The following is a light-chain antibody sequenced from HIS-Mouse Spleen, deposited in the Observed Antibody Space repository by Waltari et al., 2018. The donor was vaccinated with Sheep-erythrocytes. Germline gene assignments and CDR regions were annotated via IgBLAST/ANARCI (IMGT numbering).Light chain of an antibody. CDR3: CSYAGSYTYV. CDR2: DVS. J-gene: IGLJ1*01. Sequence: QSALTQPRSVSGSPGQSVTIPCPGTSSYVGGYHYVSWYQQHPGKAPKLMIYDVSKRPSGVPDRFSGSKSGNTASLTISGLQAEDEADYYCCSYAGSYTYVFGTGTKVTVL. V-gene: IGLV2-11*01. CDR1: SSYVGGYHY.